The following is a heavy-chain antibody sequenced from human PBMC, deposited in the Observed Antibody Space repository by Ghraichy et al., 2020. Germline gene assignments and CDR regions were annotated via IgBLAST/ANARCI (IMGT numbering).Heavy chain of an antibody. D-gene: IGHD3-22*01. J-gene: IGHJ6*02. CDR1: GFTFSSYA. Sequence: GGSLRLSCAASGFTFSSYAMSWVRQAPGKGLEWVSAISGSGGSTYYADSVKGRFTISRDNSKNTLYLQMNSLRAEDTAVYYCAKDSYYYDSSGSRHVYYYYYGMDVWGQGTTVTVSS. V-gene: IGHV3-23*01. CDR2: ISGSGGST. CDR3: AKDSYYYDSSGSRHVYYYYYGMDV.